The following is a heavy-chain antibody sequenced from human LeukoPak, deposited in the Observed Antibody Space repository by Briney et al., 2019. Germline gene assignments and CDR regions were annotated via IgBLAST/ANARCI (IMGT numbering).Heavy chain of an antibody. CDR1: GFTFCDYA. CDR3: ARNKPIMGFFGMDV. Sequence: GGSLRLSCAASGFTFCDYAMRWVRQAPGKGLERVAVIAYGGSNEYHADSVKGRFTISRDNSKSTLYLQMNSLRPEDTAVYYCARNKPIMGFFGMDVWGQGTTVTVSS. D-gene: IGHD2-8*01. V-gene: IGHV3-30*04. J-gene: IGHJ6*02. CDR2: IAYGGSNE.